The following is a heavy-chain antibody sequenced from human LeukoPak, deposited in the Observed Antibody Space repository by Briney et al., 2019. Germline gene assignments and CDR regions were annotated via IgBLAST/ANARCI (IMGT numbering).Heavy chain of an antibody. Sequence: GGSLRLSCAASGFIVSSNYMSWVRQAPGKGLEWVSLISSDGNTYFANSVKGRFTISRDNSKNTLYLQMNSLRTEDTAVYYCARNARGGDFDYWGQGTLVTVSS. CDR2: ISSDGNT. D-gene: IGHD3-10*01. J-gene: IGHJ4*02. CDR3: ARNARGGDFDY. V-gene: IGHV3-66*01. CDR1: GFIVSSNY.